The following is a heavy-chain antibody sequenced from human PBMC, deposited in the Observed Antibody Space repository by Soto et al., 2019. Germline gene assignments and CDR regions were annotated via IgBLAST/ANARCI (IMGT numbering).Heavy chain of an antibody. D-gene: IGHD2-8*01. CDR3: AGVYYGGNSVNNY. CDR2: TSYDGSNK. V-gene: IGHV3-30-3*01. Sequence: GGSLRLSCAGSGFTFSSFAMPWVRQAPGKGLEWVAATSYDGSNKYYADSVKGRFIISRDNSKNTLDLLLNTLRAEDTAVYYWAGVYYGGNSVNNYWGQGTPVTVSS. J-gene: IGHJ4*02. CDR1: GFTFSSFA.